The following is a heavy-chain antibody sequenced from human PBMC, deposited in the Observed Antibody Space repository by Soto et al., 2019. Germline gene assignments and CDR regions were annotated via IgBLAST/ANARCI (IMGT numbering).Heavy chain of an antibody. CDR1: GGSLRNSV. V-gene: IGHV1-69*01. CDR3: ARLGHPGH. Sequence: QVQLVQSGAEVKKPGSSGKVSCTASGGSLRNSVISWVRQAPAQRLEWMGGVIPILGTANYAQKFQGSVTMTEDEATSTAYMDLSSLSPDDTAVYYCARLGHPGHWGPGTLVIVSS. J-gene: IGHJ4*02. CDR2: VIPILGTA.